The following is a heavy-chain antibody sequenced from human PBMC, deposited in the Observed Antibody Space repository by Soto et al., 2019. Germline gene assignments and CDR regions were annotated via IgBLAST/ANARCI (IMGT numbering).Heavy chain of an antibody. CDR2: INPNSGGT. CDR3: ARDFRSPSYERRYYYCYGLDV. CDR1: GYTFTGYD. Sequence: ASVKVSCKASGYTFTGYDMHWVRQAPGQGLECMGWINPNSGGTNYAQKFQGRVTMTRDTSTSTVYMELSSLRSEDTAVYYCARDFRSPSYERRYYYCYGLDVWAQGTT. V-gene: IGHV1-2*02. D-gene: IGHD3-3*01. J-gene: IGHJ6*02.